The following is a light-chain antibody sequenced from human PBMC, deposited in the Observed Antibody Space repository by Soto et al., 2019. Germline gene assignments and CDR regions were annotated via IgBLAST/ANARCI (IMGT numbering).Light chain of an antibody. CDR3: QQYGSSPLVT. V-gene: IGKV3-20*01. CDR1: QSGSSSY. Sequence: EIVLTQSPGTLSLSPGEIATLSCRASQSGSSSYLAWYQQKPGQAPRLLIYGASGRATGIPDRFSGSGSGTDFTLTISRLEPEDFAVYYCQQYGSSPLVTFGPGTKVDIK. J-gene: IGKJ3*01. CDR2: GAS.